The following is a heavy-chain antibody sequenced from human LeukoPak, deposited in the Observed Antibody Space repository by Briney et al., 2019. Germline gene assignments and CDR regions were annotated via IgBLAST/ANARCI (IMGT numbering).Heavy chain of an antibody. J-gene: IGHJ5*02. V-gene: IGHV3-21*01. CDR1: GFTFSSYS. CDR3: ARDQSSVAGTTYNWFDP. CDR2: ISGSSSYI. Sequence: GGSLRLSCAASGFTFSSYSMNWIRQAPGKGLEWVSSISGSSSYIYYADSVRSRFTISRDNAKNSLYLQMNSLRAEDTAVYYCARDQSSVAGTTYNWFDPWGQGTLVTVSP. D-gene: IGHD6-19*01.